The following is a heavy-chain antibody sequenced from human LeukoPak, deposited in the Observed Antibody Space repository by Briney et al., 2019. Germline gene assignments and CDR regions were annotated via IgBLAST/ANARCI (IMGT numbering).Heavy chain of an antibody. V-gene: IGHV1-69*01. J-gene: IGHJ3*02. CDR1: GGTFSSYV. Sequence: ASVKVSCKASGGTFSSYVISWVRQAPGQGLEWMGGIIPIFGTANYAQKFQGRVTIIADESTSTVYMELSSLRSEDTAVYHCARERLDAFDIWGQGTTVTVSS. CDR3: ARERLDAFDI. D-gene: IGHD6-25*01. CDR2: IIPIFGTA.